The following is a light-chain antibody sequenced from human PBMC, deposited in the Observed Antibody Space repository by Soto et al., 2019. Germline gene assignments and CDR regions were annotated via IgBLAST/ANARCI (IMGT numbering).Light chain of an antibody. V-gene: IGLV1-44*01. CDR3: AAWDDSLNGYV. J-gene: IGLJ1*01. Sequence: QSVMTQSPSASGTPGQSITISCSGGSSNIGSNTVSWYQQLPGTAPKLLIYSNNQRPSGVPERFYGSKYGTSASLAISELQSENEADYYWAAWDDSLNGYVVGTGTKV. CDR2: SNN. CDR1: SSNIGSNT.